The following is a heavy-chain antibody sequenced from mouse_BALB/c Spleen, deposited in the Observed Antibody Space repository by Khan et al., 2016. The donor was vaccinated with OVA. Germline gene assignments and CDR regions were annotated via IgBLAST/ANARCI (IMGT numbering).Heavy chain of an antibody. CDR3: ARNYDYDEGLAY. CDR2: IWSGGST. Sequence: QVQLKQSGPGLVQPSQSLSITCTVSGFSLTTYGVHWVRQSPGKGLEWLGVIWSGGSTDYNAAFISRLSISKDNSKSQVFFKMNSLQTNDTAIYYCARNYDYDEGLAYWGQGTLVIVSA. CDR1: GFSLTTYG. D-gene: IGHD2-4*01. V-gene: IGHV2-2*02. J-gene: IGHJ3*01.